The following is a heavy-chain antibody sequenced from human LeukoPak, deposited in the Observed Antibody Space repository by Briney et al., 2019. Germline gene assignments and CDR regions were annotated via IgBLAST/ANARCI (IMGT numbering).Heavy chain of an antibody. CDR2: IISSGSIM. D-gene: IGHD2-15*01. Sequence: GGSLRLSCAASGFTFSDYYMSWIRQAPGKGLEWISYIISSGSIMYYADSVKGRFTISRDNAKNSLYLQMNSLRAEDTAVYYCARVLKRISYGMDVWGQGTTVTVSS. J-gene: IGHJ6*02. V-gene: IGHV3-11*01. CDR1: GFTFSDYY. CDR3: ARVLKRISYGMDV.